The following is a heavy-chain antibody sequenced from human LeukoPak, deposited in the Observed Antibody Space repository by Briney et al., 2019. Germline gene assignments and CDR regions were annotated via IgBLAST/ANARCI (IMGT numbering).Heavy chain of an antibody. CDR2: IIPIFGTA. D-gene: IGHD1-26*01. CDR1: VDTFSSYA. V-gene: IGHV1-69*13. CDR3: ARVGGSGSYLCYFDY. J-gene: IGHJ4*02. Sequence: ASVKVSCKASVDTFSSYAISCVRQAPGQGLEWMGGIIPIFGTANYAQKFQGRVTITADESTSTAYMKLSSLRSEDTAVYYCARVGGSGSYLCYFDYWGQGTLVTVSS.